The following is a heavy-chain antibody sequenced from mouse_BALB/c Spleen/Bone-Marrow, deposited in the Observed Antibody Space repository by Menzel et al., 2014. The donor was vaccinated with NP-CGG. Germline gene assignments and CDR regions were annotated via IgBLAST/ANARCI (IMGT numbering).Heavy chain of an antibody. CDR3: ANLGRYAMDY. J-gene: IGHJ4*01. CDR1: GYTFTDYY. D-gene: IGHD3-1*01. CDR2: IYPGSGST. Sequence: QVQLKESGPELVKPGASVKISCKASGYTFTDYYINWVKQKPGQGLEWIGWIYPGSGSTKYNEKFKGKATLTVDISSSTAYMQLSILPSEDTAVYFCANLGRYAMDYWGRGTSVTVSS. V-gene: IGHV1-84*02.